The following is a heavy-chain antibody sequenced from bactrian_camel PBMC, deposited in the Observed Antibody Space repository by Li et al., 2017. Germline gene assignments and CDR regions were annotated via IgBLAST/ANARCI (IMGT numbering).Heavy chain of an antibody. CDR3: AADSSWDRCLGQQYTY. D-gene: IGHD3*01. Sequence: HVQLVESGGGSEEAGGSLRLSCGTSPYTFSKYCLAWFVRVPGKEREGVAQIDINGLTRYGDSVKGRFTISRDNAKNTVILLMDSLRPEDTGLYYCAADSSWDRCLGQQYTYWGQGTQVTVS. V-gene: IGHV3S53*01. J-gene: IGHJ4*01. CDR2: IDINGLT. CDR1: PYTFSKYC.